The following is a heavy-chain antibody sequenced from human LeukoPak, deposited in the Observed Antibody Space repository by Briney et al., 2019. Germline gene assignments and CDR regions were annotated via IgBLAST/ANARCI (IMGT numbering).Heavy chain of an antibody. CDR3: VREVGAPGSFDI. Sequence: GGSLRLSCVGSQFSFSKNRMHWVRQAPGKGLMWVARINSDGSVTDYADSVKGRFAISRDNAKNTLFLQMNSLRAEDTALFYCVREVGAPGSFDIWGQGTLVTVSS. V-gene: IGHV3-74*01. CDR2: INSDGSVT. CDR1: QFSFSKNR. J-gene: IGHJ3*02. D-gene: IGHD1-26*01.